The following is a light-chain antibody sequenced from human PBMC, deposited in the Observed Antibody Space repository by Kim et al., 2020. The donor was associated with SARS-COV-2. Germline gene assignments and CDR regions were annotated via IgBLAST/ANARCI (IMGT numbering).Light chain of an antibody. J-gene: IGKJ1*01. CDR2: AAS. CDR1: QSVSSW. Sequence: ASVGDRVTIPCRASQSVSSWLAWYQQKPGKAPKLLIYAASSLQSGVPSRFSGSGSGTDFTLTISSLQPEDFATYYCQQANSFPRTFGQGTKVDIK. V-gene: IGKV1-12*01. CDR3: QQANSFPRT.